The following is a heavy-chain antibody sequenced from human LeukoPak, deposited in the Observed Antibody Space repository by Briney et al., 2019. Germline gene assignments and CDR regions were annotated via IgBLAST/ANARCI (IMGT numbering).Heavy chain of an antibody. Sequence: PGGSLRLSCAASRFTFRNYAMSWVRQAPGKGLEWVSAISGGGGTYYADSVKGRFTISRDNSKNTLYLQMRSLRAEDTAVYYCARGRPHGNDYWGQGTLVTVSS. CDR2: ISGGGGT. J-gene: IGHJ4*02. V-gene: IGHV3-23*01. CDR3: ARGRPHGNDY. CDR1: RFTFRNYA. D-gene: IGHD4-23*01.